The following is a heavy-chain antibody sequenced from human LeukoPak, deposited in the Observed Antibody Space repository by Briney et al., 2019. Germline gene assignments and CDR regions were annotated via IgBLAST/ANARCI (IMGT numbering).Heavy chain of an antibody. CDR3: AAYYYDSSYPPGYYYGMDV. J-gene: IGHJ6*02. D-gene: IGHD3-22*01. V-gene: IGHV1-18*01. CDR2: SSTYNGNT. CDR1: GYTFSSYG. Sequence: ASVKVSCKVSGYTFSSYGISWVRPPPGQGLEWMGWSSTYNGNTNYAQKLQGRVTMTTDTSTSTAYMELRSLRSDDTAVYYCAAYYYDSSYPPGYYYGMDVWGQGTTVTVSS.